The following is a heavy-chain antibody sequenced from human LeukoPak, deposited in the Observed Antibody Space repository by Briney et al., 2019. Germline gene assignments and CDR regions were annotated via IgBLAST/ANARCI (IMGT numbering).Heavy chain of an antibody. V-gene: IGHV3-9*01. CDR2: LSWGGGTI. J-gene: IGHJ5*02. CDR3: AKDRASMIRGVMA. D-gene: IGHD3-10*01. Sequence: GGSLRLSCVASGFTFDDYAMHWVRQAPGKSLEWVSGLSWGGGTIGYGDSVKDRFIISRDNAKNSLYLQMNSLRPEDTAFYYCAKDRASMIRGVMAWGQGTLVTVSS. CDR1: GFTFDDYA.